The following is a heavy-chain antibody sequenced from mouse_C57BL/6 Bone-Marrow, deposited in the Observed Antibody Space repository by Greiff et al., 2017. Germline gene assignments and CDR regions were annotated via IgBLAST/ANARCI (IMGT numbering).Heavy chain of an antibody. J-gene: IGHJ1*03. CDR1: GFSFNTYA. V-gene: IGHV10-1*01. D-gene: IGHD1-1*01. CDR3: VRHEDYGSSYDWYFDV. Sequence: DVMLVESGGGLVQPKGSLKLSCAASGFSFNTYAMNWVRQAPGKGLEWVARIRSKSNNYATYYADSVKDRFTISRDDSESMLYLQMNNLKTEDTAMYYCVRHEDYGSSYDWYFDVWGTGTTVTVSS. CDR2: IRSKSNNYAT.